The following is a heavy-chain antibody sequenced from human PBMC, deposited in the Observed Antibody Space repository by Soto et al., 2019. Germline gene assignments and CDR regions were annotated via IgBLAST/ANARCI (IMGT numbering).Heavy chain of an antibody. D-gene: IGHD6-6*01. J-gene: IGHJ4*02. CDR3: AHSPWWAAPDY. CDR2: IYWNDDK. V-gene: IGHV2-5*01. CDR1: GFPLSARGVG. Sequence: QITLKESGPTLVKPTETLTLTCTVSGFPLSARGVGVGWIRQPPGKALEWPAIIYWNDDKRYSPSLKSSLTITKATSKNQVILTMTNTDPVDTDKYSCAHSPWWAAPDYWGQGTLVTVSS.